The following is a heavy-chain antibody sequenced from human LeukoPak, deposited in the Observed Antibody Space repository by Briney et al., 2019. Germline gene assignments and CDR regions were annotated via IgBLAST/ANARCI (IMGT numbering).Heavy chain of an antibody. Sequence: HPGGSLRLSCAASGFTFSSYDVSWVRQAPGKGLESVSHISGSGSSTYYADSVKGRFTISRDNSKNTLYLQMNSLRAEDTAVYYCAKDRYYDSSGYLLDYWGQGTLVTVSS. J-gene: IGHJ4*02. CDR1: GFTFSSYD. CDR2: ISGSGSST. V-gene: IGHV3-23*01. CDR3: AKDRYYDSSGYLLDY. D-gene: IGHD3-22*01.